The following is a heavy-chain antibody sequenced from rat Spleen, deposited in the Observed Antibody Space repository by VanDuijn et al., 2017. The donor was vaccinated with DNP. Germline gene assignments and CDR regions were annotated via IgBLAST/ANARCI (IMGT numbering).Heavy chain of an antibody. V-gene: IGHV5S13*01. CDR3: ARHEEYSSYVYGFAY. Sequence: EVQLVESGGGLVQPGRSLKLSCAASGFTFSDYYMAWVRQAPGKGLEWVAYISSGGDITDYRDSVKGRFTISRDDAKNTQYLQMDSLRSEDTATYYCARHEEYSSYVYGFAYWGRGTLVTVSS. CDR1: GFTFSDYY. J-gene: IGHJ3*01. D-gene: IGHD1-2*01. CDR2: ISSGGDIT.